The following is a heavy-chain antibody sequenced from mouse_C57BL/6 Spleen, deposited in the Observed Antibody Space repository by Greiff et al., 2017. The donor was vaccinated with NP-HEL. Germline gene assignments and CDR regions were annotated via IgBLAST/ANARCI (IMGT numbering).Heavy chain of an antibody. Sequence: VQLQQSGPELVKPGASVKISCKASGYAFSSSWMNWVKQRPGKGLEWIGRIYPGDGDTNYNGKFKGEATLTADKSSSTAYMQLSSLTSEDSAVYFCAREGYSKDAMDYWGQGTSVTVSS. CDR2: IYPGDGDT. CDR1: GYAFSSSW. CDR3: AREGYSKDAMDY. J-gene: IGHJ4*01. V-gene: IGHV1-82*01. D-gene: IGHD2-5*01.